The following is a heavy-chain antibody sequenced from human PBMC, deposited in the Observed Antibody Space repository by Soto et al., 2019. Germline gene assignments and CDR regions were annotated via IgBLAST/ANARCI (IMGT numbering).Heavy chain of an antibody. CDR2: IYYGGST. CDR1: GGSISSGGYY. Sequence: NPSETLSLTCTVSGGSISSGGYYWSWIRQHPGKGLEWIGYIYYGGSTYYNPSLKSRVTISVDTSKNQFSLKLRSVTAADTAVYYCARDLIYGMDVWGQGTTVTVSS. J-gene: IGHJ6*02. CDR3: ARDLIYGMDV. V-gene: IGHV4-31*03. D-gene: IGHD2-21*01.